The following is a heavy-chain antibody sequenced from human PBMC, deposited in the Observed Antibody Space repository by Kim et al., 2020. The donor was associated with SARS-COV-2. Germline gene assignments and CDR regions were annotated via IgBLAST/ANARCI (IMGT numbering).Heavy chain of an antibody. CDR1: GYTFTSYD. CDR2: MNPNSGNT. V-gene: IGHV1-8*01. J-gene: IGHJ5*02. Sequence: ASVKVSCKASGYTFTSYDINWVRQATGQGLEWMGWMNPNSGNTGYAQKFQGRVTMTRNTSISTAYMELSSLRSEDTAVYYCARDDGSGYSHWFDPWGQGTLVTVSS. CDR3: ARDDGSGYSHWFDP. D-gene: IGHD3-10*01.